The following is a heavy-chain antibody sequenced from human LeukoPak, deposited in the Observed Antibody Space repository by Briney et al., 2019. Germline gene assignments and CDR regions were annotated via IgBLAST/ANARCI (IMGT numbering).Heavy chain of an antibody. CDR1: GFTFNTYG. D-gene: IGHD6-19*01. CDR2: ISGSGGAT. CDR3: AGDKTTGGWYEFDY. J-gene: IGHJ4*02. Sequence: QPGGSLRLSCAASGFTFNTYGMSWVRQAPGKGLEWVSGISGSGGATYYADSVKGRFTISRDTSKNTVSLQMNSLRAEDTAVYYCAGDKTTGGWYEFDYWGQGTLVTVSS. V-gene: IGHV3-23*01.